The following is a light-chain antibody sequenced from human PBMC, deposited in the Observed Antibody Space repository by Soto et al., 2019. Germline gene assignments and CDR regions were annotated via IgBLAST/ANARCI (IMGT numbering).Light chain of an antibody. Sequence: DIVVTQSPLSLPVTPGEPASISCRSSQSLLHSNGYKYLDWYLQKPGQSPQLLIYWGSNRASGFPDRLTGRGSGTDFTPKFSRVKAEDGGVYYCMQALQTPYAFGQGTKLEIK. CDR1: QSLLHSNGYKY. CDR3: MQALQTPYA. CDR2: WGS. V-gene: IGKV2-28*01. J-gene: IGKJ2*01.